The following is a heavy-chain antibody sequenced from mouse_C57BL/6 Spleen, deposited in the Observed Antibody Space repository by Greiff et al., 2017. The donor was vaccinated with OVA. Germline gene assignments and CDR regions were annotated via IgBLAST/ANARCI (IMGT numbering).Heavy chain of an antibody. CDR2: IFPGSGSP. Sequence: QVQLKQSGPELVRPGASVKISCKASGYTFTSHWMQWVRQRPGHGLEWIGEIFPGSGSPYYNEKFKGKATLTLDPSSSPAYMPLSSLTSEDSAVYVCVPYCYGSSYRYFDVWGTGTTVTVSS. V-gene: IGHV1-56*01. CDR3: VPYCYGSSYRYFDV. J-gene: IGHJ1*03. CDR1: GYTFTSHW. D-gene: IGHD1-1*01.